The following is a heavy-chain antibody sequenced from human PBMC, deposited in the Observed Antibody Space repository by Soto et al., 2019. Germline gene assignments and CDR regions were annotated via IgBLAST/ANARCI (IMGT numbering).Heavy chain of an antibody. CDR1: GGSISSYY. J-gene: IGHJ4*02. CDR3: ARLEYSSSYTFDY. CDR2: NYYSGST. V-gene: IGHV4-59*01. D-gene: IGHD6-6*01. Sequence: SETLSLTCTVSGGSISSYYWSWIRQPPGKGLEWIGYNYYSGSTNYNPSLKSRVTISVDTSKNQFSLKLSSVTAADTAVYYCARLEYSSSYTFDYWGQGTLVTVSS.